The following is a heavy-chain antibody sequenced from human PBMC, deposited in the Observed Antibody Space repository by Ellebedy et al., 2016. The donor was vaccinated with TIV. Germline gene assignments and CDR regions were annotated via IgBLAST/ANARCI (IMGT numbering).Heavy chain of an antibody. Sequence: SETLSLXXTVSGGSISSDYWNWIRQPPGKGLEWIGFIYYRGRTNYNPSLKSRVNISVDTSKNQFSLKLSTVTAANTAVYYCAKDRYSDRGRYFTDWGQGTLVTVSS. V-gene: IGHV4-59*12. CDR2: IYYRGRT. CDR1: GGSISSDY. J-gene: IGHJ4*02. D-gene: IGHD4-17*01. CDR3: AKDRYSDRGRYFTD.